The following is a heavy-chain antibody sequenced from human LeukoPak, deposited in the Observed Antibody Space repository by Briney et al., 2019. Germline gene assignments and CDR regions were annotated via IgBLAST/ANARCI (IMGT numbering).Heavy chain of an antibody. CDR2: ISYDGSNK. D-gene: IGHD3-10*01. J-gene: IGHJ4*02. Sequence: GGSLRLSCAASGFTFSSYGMHWVRQAPGKGLEWVAVISYDGSNKYYADSVKGRFTISRDNSKNTLYLQMNSLRAEDTAVYYCAKDPWFGAWKGYFDYWGQGTLVTVSS. V-gene: IGHV3-30*18. CDR1: GFTFSSYG. CDR3: AKDPWFGAWKGYFDY.